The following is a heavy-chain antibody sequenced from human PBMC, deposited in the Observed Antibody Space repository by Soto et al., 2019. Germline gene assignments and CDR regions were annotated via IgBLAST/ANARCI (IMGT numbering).Heavy chain of an antibody. D-gene: IGHD2-8*01. J-gene: IGHJ4*02. V-gene: IGHV4-59*02. CDR3: AGDPGYCTNGVCPIFDF. CDR1: RDSVTNYF. CDR2: MYHGRST. Sequence: SETLSLTCTVSRDSVTNYFWSWKRQPPGKGLEGIGHMYHGRSTNYSPSLKSRVTMSLDSSRNQFSLNLSSVTAADTAVYFCAGDPGYCTNGVCPIFDFWGQGLLVTVAS.